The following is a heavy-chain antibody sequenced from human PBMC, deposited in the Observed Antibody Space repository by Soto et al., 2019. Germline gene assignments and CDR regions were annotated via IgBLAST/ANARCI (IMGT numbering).Heavy chain of an antibody. CDR3: VRDRYSSSGWFDP. V-gene: IGHV6-1*01. D-gene: IGHD3-10*01. CDR1: GDSVSSYSAA. Sequence: SQTLSLTCAISGDSVSSYSAAWNWIRQSPSGDLEWLGRTYYRSRFFSDYAESVKSRIIINPGTSKNQFSLQLKSVTPGATAVYYCVRDRYSSSGWFDPWGQGTPVTVSS. J-gene: IGHJ5*02. CDR2: TYYRSRFFS.